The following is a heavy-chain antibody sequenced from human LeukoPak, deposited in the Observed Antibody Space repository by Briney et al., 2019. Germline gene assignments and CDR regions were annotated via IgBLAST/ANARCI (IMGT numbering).Heavy chain of an antibody. CDR2: IYYSGST. CDR1: GGSISSSNYY. Sequence: PSETLSLTCTVSGGSISSSNYYWGWIRQPPGKGLGWIGTIYYSGSTYQNPSLNSRVIITVDTSKKQFSLKLSSVTAADTAVYYCAGYCSGGSCYADYWGQGTLVTVSS. V-gene: IGHV4-39*07. D-gene: IGHD2-15*01. J-gene: IGHJ4*02. CDR3: AGYCSGGSCYADY.